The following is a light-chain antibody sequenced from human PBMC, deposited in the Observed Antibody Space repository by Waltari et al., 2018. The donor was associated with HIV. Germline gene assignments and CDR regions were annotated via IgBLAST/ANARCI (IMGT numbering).Light chain of an antibody. CDR1: NSGSKT. CDR3: QVWESSSSHSYV. CDR2: DDS. V-gene: IGLV3-21*02. Sequence: SYVLTQPPSVSVAPGQAARLSCGGNNSGSKTVHWYRHRPGQAPALVVHDDSVRPSGIPERFSGSNSGNTATLTIGLVEAGDEADYYCQVWESSSSHSYVFGTGTTVTVL. J-gene: IGLJ1*01.